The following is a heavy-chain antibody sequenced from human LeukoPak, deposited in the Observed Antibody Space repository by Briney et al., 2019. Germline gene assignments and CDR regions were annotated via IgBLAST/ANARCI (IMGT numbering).Heavy chain of an antibody. Sequence: GASVKVSCKASGYTFTSYGISWVRQAPGQGLEWMGWISAYNGNTNYAQKLQGRVTMTTDTSTSTAYMELRSLRSDDTAVYYCARDRSPITIFGVVPNWFDPWGQGTLVTVSS. J-gene: IGHJ5*02. D-gene: IGHD3-3*01. CDR3: ARDRSPITIFGVVPNWFDP. CDR1: GYTFTSYG. CDR2: ISAYNGNT. V-gene: IGHV1-18*01.